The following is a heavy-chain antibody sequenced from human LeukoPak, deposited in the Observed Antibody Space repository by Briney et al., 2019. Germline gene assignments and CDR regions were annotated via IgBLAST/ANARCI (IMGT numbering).Heavy chain of an antibody. D-gene: IGHD6-19*01. CDR3: ARRAGYNTGWSWFDP. V-gene: IGHV4-39*01. CDR1: GGSISSTSYY. J-gene: IGHJ5*02. Sequence: SETLSLTCIVSGGSISSTSYYCGWIRQPPGKGLEWIGNIYYSGSTDYNPSLRSRVTMSVDTSKNQFFLKLTSVTATDTAIYYCARRAGYNTGWSWFDPWGQGALVTVSS. CDR2: IYYSGST.